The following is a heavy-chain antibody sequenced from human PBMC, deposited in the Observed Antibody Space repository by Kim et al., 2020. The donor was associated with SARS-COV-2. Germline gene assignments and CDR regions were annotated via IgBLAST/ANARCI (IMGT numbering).Heavy chain of an antibody. V-gene: IGHV2-70*01. Sequence: STSLQTRLTISKDTSKNQVVLTMTNMDPVDTATYYCARTVIAAAGTEVDYWGQGTLVTVSS. CDR3: ARTVIAAAGTEVDY. D-gene: IGHD6-13*01. J-gene: IGHJ4*02.